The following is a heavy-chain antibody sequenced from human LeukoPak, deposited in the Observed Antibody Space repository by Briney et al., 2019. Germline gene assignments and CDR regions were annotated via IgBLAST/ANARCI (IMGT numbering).Heavy chain of an antibody. CDR2: ISSSGSTI. D-gene: IGHD2-2*01. CDR1: GFTFSSYA. V-gene: IGHV3-48*04. J-gene: IGHJ4*02. Sequence: GGSLRLSCAASGFTFSSYAMSWVRQAPGKGLEWVSYISSSGSTIYYADSVKGRFTISRDNAKNSLYLQMNSLRAEDTAVYYCARVSGFLLWYFDYWGQGTLVTVSS. CDR3: ARVSGFLLWYFDY.